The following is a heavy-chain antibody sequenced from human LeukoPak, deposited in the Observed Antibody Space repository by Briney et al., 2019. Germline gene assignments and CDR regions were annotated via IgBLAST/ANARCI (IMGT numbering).Heavy chain of an antibody. D-gene: IGHD3-22*01. CDR2: INQDGSEK. J-gene: IGHJ4*02. CDR1: GFTFSRYW. V-gene: IGHV3-7*01. CDR3: ARDDDYYDSSGYYYDYFDS. Sequence: GGSLRLSCAASGFTFSRYWMSWVRQAPGKGLEWVASINQDGSEKYYVDSVKGRFTISRDNAKNSLYVQMNSLRAEDTAVYYCARDDDYYDSSGYYYDYFDSWGQGTLVTVSS.